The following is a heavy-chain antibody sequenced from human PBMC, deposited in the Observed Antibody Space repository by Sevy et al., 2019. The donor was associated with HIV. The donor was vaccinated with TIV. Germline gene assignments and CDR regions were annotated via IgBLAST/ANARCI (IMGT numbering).Heavy chain of an antibody. CDR1: GITFSSAW. V-gene: IGHV3-15*01. J-gene: IGHJ4*02. CDR3: TTDLGFYSSK. Sequence: GGSLRLSCAASGITFSSAWMSWVRLVPGKGLEWLGRIKSETDGGSADYAAAVKGRFTISRDDSKVTLYLQLNSLKTEDTAVYYCTTDLGFYSSKWGQGTLVTVSS. CDR2: IKSETDGGSA. D-gene: IGHD4-4*01.